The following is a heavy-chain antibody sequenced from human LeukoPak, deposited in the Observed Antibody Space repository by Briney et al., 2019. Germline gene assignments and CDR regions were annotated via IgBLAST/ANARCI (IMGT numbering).Heavy chain of an antibody. V-gene: IGHV4-34*01. CDR2: INHSGST. CDR3: ARGRSGYRNYFDY. D-gene: IGHD3-16*02. J-gene: IGHJ4*02. CDR1: GGSFSGYY. Sequence: PSETLSLTCTVYGGSFSGYYWSWIRQPPGKGLEWIGEINHSGSTNYNPSLKSRVTISVDTSKNQFSLKLSSVTAADTAVYYCARGRSGYRNYFDYWGQGTLVTVSS.